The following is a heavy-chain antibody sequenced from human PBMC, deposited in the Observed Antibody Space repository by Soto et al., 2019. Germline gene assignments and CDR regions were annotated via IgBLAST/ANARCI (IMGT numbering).Heavy chain of an antibody. D-gene: IGHD6-6*01. J-gene: IGHJ4*02. CDR3: AKNEYSSSLIPFDF. CDR2: ISGSGGST. CDR1: GFIFSSYA. Sequence: PGGSLSLSCAASGFIFSSYARSWVRQAPGKGLEWVSAISGSGGSTYYTDFVKGRFTVSRDNSKNTLYLQMNGLRADDTAVYYCAKNEYSSSLIPFDFWGQGTLVTVSS. V-gene: IGHV3-23*01.